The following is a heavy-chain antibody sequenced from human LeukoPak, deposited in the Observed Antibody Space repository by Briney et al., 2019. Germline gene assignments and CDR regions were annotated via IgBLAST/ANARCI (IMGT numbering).Heavy chain of an antibody. V-gene: IGHV4-61*01. CDR1: GGSISNTHYY. Sequence: SETLSLTCTVSGGSISNTHYYWGWIRQPPGKGLEWIGYIYYSGSTNYNPSLKSRVTISVDTSKNQFSLKLSSVTAADTAVYYCAREPFHYYDSSGYFDYWGQGTLVTVSS. J-gene: IGHJ4*02. CDR3: AREPFHYYDSSGYFDY. D-gene: IGHD3-22*01. CDR2: IYYSGST.